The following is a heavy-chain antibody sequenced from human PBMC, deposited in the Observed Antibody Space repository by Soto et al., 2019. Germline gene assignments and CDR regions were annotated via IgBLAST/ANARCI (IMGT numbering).Heavy chain of an antibody. CDR2: IIPIFGTA. Sequence: QVQLVQSGAEVKKPGSSVKVSCKASGGTFSSYAISWVRQAPGQGLEWMGGIIPIFGTANYAQKFQGRVTITADESTSTAYMELSSLRSEDTAVYYCARAWGDVDTAMVNAFDIWGQGTMVTVSS. J-gene: IGHJ3*02. CDR3: ARAWGDVDTAMVNAFDI. V-gene: IGHV1-69*01. CDR1: GGTFSSYA. D-gene: IGHD5-18*01.